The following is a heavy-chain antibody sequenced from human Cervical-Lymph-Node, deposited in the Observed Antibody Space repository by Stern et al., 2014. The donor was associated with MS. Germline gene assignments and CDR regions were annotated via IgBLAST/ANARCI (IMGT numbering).Heavy chain of an antibody. Sequence: VQLLESGGGVVQPGRSLRLSCAASGFTFSNYGMHWVRQAPGKGLEWVAVILYDGSNKYYADSVKGRFTVSRDKSKNTLYLQMNSLRADDTAIYYCAKDRGSSVAARYFDYWGQGTLVTVSS. D-gene: IGHD6-6*01. CDR2: ILYDGSNK. J-gene: IGHJ4*02. CDR3: AKDRGSSVAARYFDY. V-gene: IGHV3-30*18. CDR1: GFTFSNYG.